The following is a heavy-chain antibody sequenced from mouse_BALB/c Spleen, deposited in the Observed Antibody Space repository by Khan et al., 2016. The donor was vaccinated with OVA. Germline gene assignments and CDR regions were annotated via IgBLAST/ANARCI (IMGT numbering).Heavy chain of an antibody. CDR1: GFSLSSYN. J-gene: IGHJ4*01. Sequence: VQLQESGPGLVAPSQSLSITCTVSGFSLSSYNIHWVRQPPGTGLEWLGMIWGGGGTDYNSTLKSRLSISKDNSKSQVFLKMNSLQTDDTAMYYWARAYYRYDGYYAMDYWGKGTSVTVSS. D-gene: IGHD2-14*01. CDR3: ARAYYRYDGYYAMDY. CDR2: IWGGGGT. V-gene: IGHV2-6-4*01.